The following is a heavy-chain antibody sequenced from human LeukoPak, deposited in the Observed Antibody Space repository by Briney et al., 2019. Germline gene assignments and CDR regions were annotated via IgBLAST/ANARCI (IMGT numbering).Heavy chain of an antibody. CDR2: LNQDGSVQ. J-gene: IGHJ3*01. V-gene: IGHV3-7*01. CDR3: ARDHNVADV. D-gene: IGHD2-8*01. Sequence: GGSLRLSCVGPVVTFSESFMTWDRQAPGEWLEWVANLNQDGSVQLYGDSVRGRFTISRDNAKNSVYIQMNSLRVEDTAMYYCARDHNVADVWGQGTMVTVSS. CDR1: VVTFSESF.